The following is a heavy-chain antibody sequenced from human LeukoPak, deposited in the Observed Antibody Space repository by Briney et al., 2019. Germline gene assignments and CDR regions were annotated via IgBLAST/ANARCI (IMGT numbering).Heavy chain of an antibody. CDR2: IYHSGST. V-gene: IGHV4-4*02. J-gene: IGHJ4*02. D-gene: IGHD5-18*01. Sequence: SGTLSLTCAVSGGSISSSNWWSWVRQPPGKGLEWIGEIYHSGSTNYNPSLKSRVTISVDKSKNQFSLKLSSVTAADTAVYYCARGPLYSYGSSFDYWGQGTLVTVSS. CDR3: ARGPLYSYGSSFDY. CDR1: GGSISSSNW.